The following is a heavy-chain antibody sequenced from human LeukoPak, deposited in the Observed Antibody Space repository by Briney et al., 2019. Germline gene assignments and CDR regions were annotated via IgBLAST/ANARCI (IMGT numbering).Heavy chain of an antibody. D-gene: IGHD6-6*01. V-gene: IGHV4-59*01. Sequence: PSETLSLTCTVSGGSISSYYWSWIRQPPGKGLEWIGYIYYSGSTNYNPSLKSRVTISVDTSKNQFSLKLSSVTAAGTAVYYCARVVGGSSGYYYYYYMDVWGKGTTVTVSS. J-gene: IGHJ6*03. CDR1: GGSISSYY. CDR3: ARVVGGSSGYYYYYYMDV. CDR2: IYYSGST.